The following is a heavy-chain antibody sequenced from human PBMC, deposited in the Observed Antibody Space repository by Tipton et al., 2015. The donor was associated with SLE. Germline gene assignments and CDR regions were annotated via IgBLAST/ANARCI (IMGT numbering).Heavy chain of an antibody. CDR1: GGSFSGYS. J-gene: IGHJ5*02. CDR2: TNPSGNT. Sequence: TLSLTCAVYGGSFSGYSWSWIRQPPGKGLEWIGQTNPSGNTNYNPSLKSRVTISLDTSKNQFSLKLTSVTAADTAFYYCASGGYGGNFLGWFDPWGQGTLVTVSS. CDR3: ASGGYGGNFLGWFDP. V-gene: IGHV4-34*01. D-gene: IGHD4-23*01.